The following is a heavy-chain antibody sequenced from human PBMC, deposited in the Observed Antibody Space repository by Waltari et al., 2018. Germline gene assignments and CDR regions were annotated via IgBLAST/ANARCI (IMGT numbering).Heavy chain of an antibody. V-gene: IGHV3-7*01. CDR3: ARHGDFCFDY. CDR1: GFTFSDYW. D-gene: IGHD4-17*01. Sequence: EVQVVESGGDLVQPGGSLRLSCAASGFTFSDYWMGWVRQAPGKGLEWVANIKKDASTKSYVDSVKVRFTISRDNAKNSLYLEMNSLTAEDTAVYYCARHGDFCFDYWGQGILVTVSS. CDR2: IKKDASTK. J-gene: IGHJ4*02.